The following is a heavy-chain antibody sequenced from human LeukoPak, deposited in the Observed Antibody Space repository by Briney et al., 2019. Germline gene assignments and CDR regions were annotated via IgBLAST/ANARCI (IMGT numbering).Heavy chain of an antibody. D-gene: IGHD3-9*01. CDR3: ARELAAGCFDY. V-gene: IGHV4-31*03. J-gene: IGHJ4*02. CDR1: GGSISSGGYS. CDR2: IYYSGST. Sequence: PSETPSLTCTVSGGSISSGGYSWSWIRQHPGKGLEWIGYIYYSGSTYYNPSLKSRVTISVDTSKNQFSLKLSSVTAADTAVYYCARELAAGCFDYWGQGTLVTVSS.